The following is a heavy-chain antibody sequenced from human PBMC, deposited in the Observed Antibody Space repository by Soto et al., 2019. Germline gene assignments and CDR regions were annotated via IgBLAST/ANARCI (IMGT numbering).Heavy chain of an antibody. D-gene: IGHD2-15*01. J-gene: IGHJ4*02. CDR2: ISGSGGST. CDR3: AKYCSGGSCYSSIGY. V-gene: IGHV3-23*01. CDR1: GFTFSSYA. Sequence: GESLKISCAASGFTFSSYAMSWVRQAPGKGLEWVSAISGSGGSTYYADSVKGRFTISRDNSKNTLYLQMNSLRAEDTAVYYCAKYCSGGSCYSSIGYWGQGTLVTVSS.